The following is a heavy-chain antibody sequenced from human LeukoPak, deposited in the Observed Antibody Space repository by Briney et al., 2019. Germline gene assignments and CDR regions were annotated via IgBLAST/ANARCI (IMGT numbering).Heavy chain of an antibody. Sequence: GESLKISCKGSGYSFTSYWIGWVRQMPGKGLEWMGIIYPSDSDTRYSPSFQGQVTISADKSINTAYLQWSSLKASDTAMYYCASAYSYIHFDYWGQGTLVTVSS. D-gene: IGHD5-18*01. V-gene: IGHV5-51*01. CDR1: GYSFTSYW. CDR3: ASAYSYIHFDY. J-gene: IGHJ4*02. CDR2: IYPSDSDT.